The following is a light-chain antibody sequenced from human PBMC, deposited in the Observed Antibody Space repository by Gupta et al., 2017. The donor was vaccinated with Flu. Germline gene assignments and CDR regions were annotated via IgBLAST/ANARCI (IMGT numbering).Light chain of an antibody. V-gene: IGLV1-40*01. CDR2: GNS. Sequence: QPVLTQPPSVSGAPGHRVTISCTVSGSNIGAGYDVHWYQQFPGTAPSLLIYGNSNRPSGVTGRFSCYSAGTSASPDTNGLPAEEEADYYCKSYDSSLSGSVFGGGTKLTVL. CDR3: KSYDSSLSGSV. J-gene: IGLJ3*02. CDR1: GSNIGAGYD.